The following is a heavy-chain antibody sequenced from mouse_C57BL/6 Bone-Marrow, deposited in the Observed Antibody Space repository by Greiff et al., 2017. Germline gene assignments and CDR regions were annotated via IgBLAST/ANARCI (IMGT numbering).Heavy chain of an antibody. V-gene: IGHV3-6*01. CDR3: AREDYYGIDY. J-gene: IGHJ2*01. Sequence: DVQLQESGPGLVKPSQSLSLTCSVTGYSITSGYYWNWIRQFPGNKLEWMGYISYDGSNNYNPSLKNRISITRDTSKNQFFLKLNSVTTEDTATYYCAREDYYGIDYWGQGTTLTVSA. CDR2: ISYDGSN. D-gene: IGHD1-1*01. CDR1: GYSITSGYY.